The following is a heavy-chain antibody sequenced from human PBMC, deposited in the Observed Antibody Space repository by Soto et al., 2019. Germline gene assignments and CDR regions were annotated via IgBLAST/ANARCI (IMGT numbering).Heavy chain of an antibody. CDR1: GFTFSSYG. CDR2: ISYDGSNK. D-gene: IGHD2-8*01. Sequence: LRLSCAASGFTFSSYGMHWVRQAPGKGLEWVAVISYDGSNKYYADSVKGRFTISRDNSKNTLYLQMNSLRAEDTAVYYCAILLMVYEAFDYWGQGTLVTVSS. J-gene: IGHJ4*02. V-gene: IGHV3-30*03. CDR3: AILLMVYEAFDY.